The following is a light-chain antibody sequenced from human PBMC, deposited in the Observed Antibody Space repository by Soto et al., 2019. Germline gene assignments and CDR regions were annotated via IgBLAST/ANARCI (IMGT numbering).Light chain of an antibody. CDR2: GES. CDR3: QKYGSSPRT. V-gene: IGKV3-20*01. J-gene: IGKJ1*01. CDR1: QSVSSSY. Sequence: EIALTQSPGTLSLSPGERATLSCRASQSVSSSYLAWYQQKTGQAPRLLIYGESSRATGIPDRFSGSGSGTDLTLTISRLEPEDFAVYYCQKYGSSPRTFGQGTKVDIK.